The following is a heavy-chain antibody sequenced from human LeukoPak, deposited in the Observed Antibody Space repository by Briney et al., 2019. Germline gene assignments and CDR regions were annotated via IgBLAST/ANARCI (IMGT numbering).Heavy chain of an antibody. V-gene: IGHV1-69*02. J-gene: IGHJ4*02. CDR3: CDYGGNLD. CDR1: GGTFISYT. Sequence: SVKVSCKASGGTFISYTISWVGQAAGQGGEGMGRIIPILGIANYAQMFQGRVTITTDKDTSTAYMELSSLRSEDTAVYYCCDYGGNLDWGQGTLVTVSS. D-gene: IGHD4-23*01. CDR2: IIPILGIA.